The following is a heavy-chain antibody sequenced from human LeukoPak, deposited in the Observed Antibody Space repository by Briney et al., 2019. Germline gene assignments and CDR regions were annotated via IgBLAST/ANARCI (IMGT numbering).Heavy chain of an antibody. CDR2: ISAYNGNT. J-gene: IGHJ3*02. CDR1: GYTFTSYG. Sequence: ASVKVSCKASGYTFTSYGISWVRQAPGQGLEWMGWISAYNGNTNYAQKLQGRVTMTTDTSTSTAYMELRSLRSDDTAVYYCARDRRDGYNSGAFDIWGQGTMVTVSS. CDR3: ARDRRDGYNSGAFDI. V-gene: IGHV1-18*01. D-gene: IGHD5-24*01.